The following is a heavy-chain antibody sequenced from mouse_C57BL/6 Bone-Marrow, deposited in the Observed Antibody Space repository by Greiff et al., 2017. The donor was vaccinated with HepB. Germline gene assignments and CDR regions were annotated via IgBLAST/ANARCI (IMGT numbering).Heavy chain of an antibody. D-gene: IGHD1-1*01. Sequence: DVMLVESGGGLVQPGGSLKLSCAASGFTFSDYGMAWVRQAPRKGPEWVAFISNLAYSIYYADTVTGRFTISRENAKNTLYLEMSSLRSEDTAMYYCARHGPTESWFAYWGQGTLVTVSA. V-gene: IGHV5-15*01. CDR2: ISNLAYSI. J-gene: IGHJ3*01. CDR1: GFTFSDYG. CDR3: ARHGPTESWFAY.